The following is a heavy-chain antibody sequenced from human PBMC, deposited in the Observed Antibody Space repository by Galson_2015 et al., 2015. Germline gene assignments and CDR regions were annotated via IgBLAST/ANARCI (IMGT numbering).Heavy chain of an antibody. V-gene: IGHV3-23*01. CDR3: AKDDNWATCIGGTCYRLDP. CDR1: GFTVRSYG. J-gene: IGHJ5*02. D-gene: IGHD2-15*01. CDR2: ISNSGDNT. Sequence: SLRLSCAASGFTVRSYGMSWVRQAPGKGLERVAAISNSGDNTYFADSVKGRFSISRDNSKDTLYLQMNSLRAEDTAVYYCAKDDNWATCIGGTCYRLDPWVQGTLVTVSS.